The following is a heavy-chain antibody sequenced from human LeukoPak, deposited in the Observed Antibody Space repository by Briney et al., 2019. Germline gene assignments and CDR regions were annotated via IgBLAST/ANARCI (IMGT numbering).Heavy chain of an antibody. D-gene: IGHD3-16*02. CDR3: ARGNYNHRWGVWGSYRPMESYYFDY. J-gene: IGHJ4*02. Sequence: ASVKVSCKASGYTFTSYDINWVRQATGQGLAWMGWMNPNSGNTGYAQKFQGRVTMTRNTSISTAYMELSSLRSEDTAVYYCARGNYNHRWGVWGSYRPMESYYFDYWGQGTLVTVSS. CDR2: MNPNSGNT. CDR1: GYTFTSYD. V-gene: IGHV1-8*01.